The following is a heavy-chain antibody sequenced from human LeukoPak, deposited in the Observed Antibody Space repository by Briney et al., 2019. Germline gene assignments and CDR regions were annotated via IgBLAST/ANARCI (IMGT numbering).Heavy chain of an antibody. D-gene: IGHD2-21*01. V-gene: IGHV3-21*04. CDR3: AKSPYRFDALDI. CDR1: GFTFRSYS. J-gene: IGHJ3*02. Sequence: GGSLRLSCAASGFTFRSYSMNWVRQAPGKGLEWVSFISGSSPYRSYTDSVKGRFTISRDNAKNSLYLQMNSLRVEDTAVYYCAKSPYRFDALDIWGQGTMVTVSS. CDR2: ISGSSPYR.